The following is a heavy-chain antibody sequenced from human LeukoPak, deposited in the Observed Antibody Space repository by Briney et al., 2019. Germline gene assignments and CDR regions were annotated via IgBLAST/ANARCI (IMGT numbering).Heavy chain of an antibody. CDR3: TRDYDSEDY. V-gene: IGHV1-69*04. D-gene: IGHD3-3*01. J-gene: IGHJ4*02. Sequence: GASVKVSCKASGGPLNNYTVSWVRQAPGQGREWMGRIIPILGIADYAQTFQDRVTITADKSTNTVYMELSSLRSEDTAVYYCTRDYDSEDYWGQGTLVTVSS. CDR2: IIPILGIA. CDR1: GGPLNNYT.